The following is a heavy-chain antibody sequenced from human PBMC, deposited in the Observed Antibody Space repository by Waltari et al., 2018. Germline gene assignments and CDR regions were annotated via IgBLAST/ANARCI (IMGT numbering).Heavy chain of an antibody. CDR3: ARGSAVAETGWFDP. CDR1: GGTFSSYA. V-gene: IGHV1-69*05. Sequence: QVQLVQSGAEVKKPGSSVKVSCKASGGTFSSYAISWVRRAPGQGLEWMGGISPIVATANDAQKFQGRVTITTDESTSTAYMELSSLRSEDTAVYYCARGSAVAETGWFDPWGQGTLVTVSS. J-gene: IGHJ5*02. D-gene: IGHD6-19*01. CDR2: ISPIVATA.